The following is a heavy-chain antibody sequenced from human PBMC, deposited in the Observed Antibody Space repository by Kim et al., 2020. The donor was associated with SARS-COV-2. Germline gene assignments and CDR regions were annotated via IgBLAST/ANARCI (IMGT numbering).Heavy chain of an antibody. J-gene: IGHJ6*02. CDR1: GYTFTSYA. CDR2: INAGNGNT. D-gene: IGHD2-15*01. Sequence: ASVKVSCKASGYTFTSYAMHWVRQAPGQRLEWMGWINAGNGNTKYSQKFQGRVTITRDTSASTAYMELSSLRSEDTAVYYCARDRYCSGGSCRLAYYYYGMDVWGQGTTVTVSS. V-gene: IGHV1-3*01. CDR3: ARDRYCSGGSCRLAYYYYGMDV.